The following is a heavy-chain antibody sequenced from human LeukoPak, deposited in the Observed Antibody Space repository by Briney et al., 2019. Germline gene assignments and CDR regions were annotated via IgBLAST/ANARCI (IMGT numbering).Heavy chain of an antibody. D-gene: IGHD3-9*01. CDR3: ARVWAGLNFDILTGYYADSPFYY. V-gene: IGHV4-34*01. Sequence: SETLSLTCAVYGGSFSGYYWSWIRQPPGKGLEWIGEINHSGSTNYNPSLKSRVTISVDTSKNQFSLKLSSVTAADTAVYYCARVWAGLNFDILTGYYADSPFYYWGQGNLGNVSS. CDR2: INHSGST. J-gene: IGHJ4*02. CDR1: GGSFSGYY.